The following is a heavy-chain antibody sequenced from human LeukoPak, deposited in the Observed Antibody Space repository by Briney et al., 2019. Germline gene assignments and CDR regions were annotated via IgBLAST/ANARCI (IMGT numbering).Heavy chain of an antibody. CDR3: PEGPLVPDGTSFYYHCVDF. D-gene: IGHD1-1*01. CDR1: EFDFGNYA. J-gene: IGHJ6*03. CDR2: INGTGYSS. V-gene: IGHV3-23*01. Sequence: GGSLRLSCAASEFDFGNYAMTWVRRAPGKGLEWLSRINGTGYSSYYAHSVKGRFTISRDNSMNTLYLQMKGLRADDSAVYYYPEGPLVPDGTSFYYHCVDFGGKGKTIMVS.